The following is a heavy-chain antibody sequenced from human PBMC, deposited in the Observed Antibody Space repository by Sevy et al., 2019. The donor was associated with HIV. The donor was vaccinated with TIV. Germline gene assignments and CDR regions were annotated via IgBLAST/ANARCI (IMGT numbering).Heavy chain of an antibody. CDR3: AREGAWNLDSPYYYYGMDV. D-gene: IGHD1-7*01. CDR2: ISSSSSTI. V-gene: IGHV3-48*02. CDR1: GFTFSSYS. Sequence: GSLRLSCAASGFTFSSYSMNWVRQAPGKGLEWVSYISSSSSTIYYADSVKGRFTISRDNAKNSLYLQMNSLRDEDTAVYYCAREGAWNLDSPYYYYGMDVWGQGTTVTVSS. J-gene: IGHJ6*02.